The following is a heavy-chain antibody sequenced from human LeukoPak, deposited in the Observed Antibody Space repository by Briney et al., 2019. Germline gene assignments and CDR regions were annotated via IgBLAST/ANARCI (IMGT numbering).Heavy chain of an antibody. J-gene: IGHJ4*02. D-gene: IGHD6-19*01. V-gene: IGHV3-7*01. CDR3: ARDSQWLPDY. CDR1: GFTFSSYW. Sequence: GGSLRLSCVASGFTFSSYWMSWVRQAPGKGLEWVANIKHDGSEKYCVDSVKGRFTIFRDNAKNSLYLQMNSLRAEDTAVYYCARDSQWLPDYWGQGTLVTVSS. CDR2: IKHDGSEK.